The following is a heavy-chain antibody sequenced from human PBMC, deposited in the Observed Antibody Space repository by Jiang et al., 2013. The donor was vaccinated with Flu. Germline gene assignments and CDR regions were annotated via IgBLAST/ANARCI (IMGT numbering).Heavy chain of an antibody. CDR2: IIPILGIA. CDR3: ARDQRDIVVVPAAGHPYNWFDP. Sequence: SGAEVKKPGSSVKVSCKASGGTFSSYAISWVRQAPGQGLEWMGRIIPILGIANYAQKFQGRVTITADKSTSTAYMELSSLRSEDTAVYYCARDQRDIVVVPAAGHPYNWFDPWGQGTLVTVSS. CDR1: GGTFSSYA. D-gene: IGHD2-2*01. V-gene: IGHV1-69*04. J-gene: IGHJ5*02.